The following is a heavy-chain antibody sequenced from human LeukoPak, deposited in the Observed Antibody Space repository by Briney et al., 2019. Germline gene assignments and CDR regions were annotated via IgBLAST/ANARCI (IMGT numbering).Heavy chain of an antibody. J-gene: IGHJ4*02. Sequence: ASETLSLTCTVSGGSISSYYCGWIRQPPGEGLEWVGYIYYSGSTNYNPSLKSRVTISVDTSKNQFSLKLSSVTAADTAVYYCARESGGVDYWGQGTLVTVSS. CDR3: ARESGGVDY. V-gene: IGHV4-59*01. D-gene: IGHD3-16*01. CDR2: IYYSGST. CDR1: GGSISSYY.